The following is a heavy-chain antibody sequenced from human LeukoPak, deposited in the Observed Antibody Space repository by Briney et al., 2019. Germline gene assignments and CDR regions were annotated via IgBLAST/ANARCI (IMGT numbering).Heavy chain of an antibody. CDR2: IKEDGSQK. J-gene: IGHJ6*04. V-gene: IGHV3-7*03. CDR1: GFTFSSNE. CDR3: ARESRRITMVRGLDMDV. Sequence: PGGSLRLSCAASGFTFSSNEMNWVRRAPGKGLEWVANIKEDGSQKYFVDSVKGRFTISRDNAKNSLYLQMNSLRAEDTAVYYCARESRRITMVRGLDMDVWGKGTTVTVSS. D-gene: IGHD3-10*01.